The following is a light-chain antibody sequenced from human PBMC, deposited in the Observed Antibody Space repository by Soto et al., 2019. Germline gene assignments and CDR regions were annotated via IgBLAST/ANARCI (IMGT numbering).Light chain of an antibody. V-gene: IGLV2-14*01. CDR1: SSDIGRYNY. J-gene: IGLJ1*01. Sequence: QSVLTQPASVSGSPGQSITISCTGTSSDIGRYNYVSWFQQHPGKVPKLVIFEVNYRPSGVSDRFSGSKSGNTASLTITGLQAEDEADYYCTSCITANTRCVFXSGTKLTVL. CDR3: TSCITANTRCV. CDR2: EVN.